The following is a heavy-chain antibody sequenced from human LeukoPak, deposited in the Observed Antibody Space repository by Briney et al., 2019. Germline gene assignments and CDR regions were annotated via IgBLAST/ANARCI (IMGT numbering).Heavy chain of an antibody. CDR1: GGTFSSYA. Sequence: ASVKVSCKASGGTFSSYAISWVRQAPGQGPEWMGGIIPIFGTANYAQKFQGRVTITADESTSTAYMELSSLRSEDTAVYYCARVARYYYYGMDVWGQGTTVTVSS. V-gene: IGHV1-69*13. J-gene: IGHJ6*02. CDR2: IIPIFGTA. CDR3: ARVARYYYYGMDV. D-gene: IGHD5-12*01.